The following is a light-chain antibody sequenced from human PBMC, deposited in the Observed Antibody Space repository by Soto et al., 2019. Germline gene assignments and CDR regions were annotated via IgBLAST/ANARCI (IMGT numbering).Light chain of an antibody. CDR1: RSNIRSNY. J-gene: IGLJ7*01. Sequence: QSVLTQAPSASGTPGQRVTISCSGSRSNIRSNYVYWYQQLPGTAPKLLIYRNDQRPSGVPDRFSGSKSGTSASLVISGLRSEDEADYYCAAWDDSLSGAMFGGGTQLTVL. V-gene: IGLV1-47*01. CDR2: RND. CDR3: AAWDDSLSGAM.